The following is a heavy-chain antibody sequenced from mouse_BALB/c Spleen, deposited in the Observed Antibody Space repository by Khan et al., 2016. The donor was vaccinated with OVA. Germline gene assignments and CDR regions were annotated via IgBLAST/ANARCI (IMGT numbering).Heavy chain of an antibody. J-gene: IGHJ2*01. CDR3: ARIKKICAHYFDD. CDR2: TNPTNGRT. Sequence: VQLQQSGAELVKAGASVKMSCKASGYTFTSYWMHWVKQRLGQGLEWFAETNPTNGRTYYNEKFKSKATLTVDNSSSTAYMLLSGPTFEDSAVYNCARIKKICAHYFDDWGQGTTLTVAS. CDR1: GYTFTSYW. V-gene: IGHV1S81*02.